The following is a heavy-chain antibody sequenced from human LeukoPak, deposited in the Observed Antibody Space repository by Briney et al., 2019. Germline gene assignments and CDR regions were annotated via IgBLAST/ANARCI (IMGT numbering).Heavy chain of an antibody. CDR3: ARSGALTYTFDY. J-gene: IGHJ4*02. CDR1: GFTFSSYS. D-gene: IGHD1-14*01. CDR2: ISSSSYI. V-gene: IGHV3-21*01. Sequence: GGSLRLSCAASGFTFSSYSMNWVRQAPGKGLEWVSSISSSSYIYYADSVKGRFTISRDNAKNSLYLQMNSLRAEDTAVYYCARSGALTYTFDYWGQGALVTVSS.